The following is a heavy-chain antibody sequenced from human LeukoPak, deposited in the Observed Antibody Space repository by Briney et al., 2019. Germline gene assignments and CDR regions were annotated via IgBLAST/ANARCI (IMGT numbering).Heavy chain of an antibody. CDR3: ARDSSGWYHWFDP. J-gene: IGHJ5*02. CDR1: GFTFSDYD. V-gene: IGHV3-48*03. D-gene: IGHD6-19*01. Sequence: GGSLRLSRAASGFTFSDYDMNWVRQAPGKGLEWVSYISGSGSTIYYTDSVKGRFTISRDNAKNSLYLQMNSLSAEDTAIYYCARDSSGWYHWFDPWGQGTLVTVSS. CDR2: ISGSGSTI.